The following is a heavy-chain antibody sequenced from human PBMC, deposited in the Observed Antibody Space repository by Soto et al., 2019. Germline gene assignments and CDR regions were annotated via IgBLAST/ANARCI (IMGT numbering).Heavy chain of an antibody. V-gene: IGHV3-74*01. CDR2: INIDGSGT. J-gene: IGHJ4*02. Sequence: GGSLRLSCAASGFTFSGHWMHWVRQTPGKGLVWVSHINIDGSGTVYADSVEGRFTVSRDNSKNTLYLQMNSLRPEDTAVYFCARGLIGPDYWGQGTLVTVSS. D-gene: IGHD2-21*01. CDR3: ARGLIGPDY. CDR1: GFTFSGHW.